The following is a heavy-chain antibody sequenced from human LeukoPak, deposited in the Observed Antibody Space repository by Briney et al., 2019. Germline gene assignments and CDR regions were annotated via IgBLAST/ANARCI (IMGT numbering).Heavy chain of an antibody. CDR2: IYYSGIT. Sequence: KPSETLSLTCTVSGGSISGYYWSWIRQPPGKGLEWTGYIYYSGITNYNPSLKSRATISVDTSKNQFSLKLTSVTAADTAVYYCARALAEVTLSPSAPFDPWGQGTLVTVSS. CDR1: GGSISGYY. J-gene: IGHJ5*02. V-gene: IGHV4-59*08. CDR3: ARALAEVTLSPSAPFDP.